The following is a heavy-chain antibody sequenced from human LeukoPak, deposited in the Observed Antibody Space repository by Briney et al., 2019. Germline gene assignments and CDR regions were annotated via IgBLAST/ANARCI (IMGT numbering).Heavy chain of an antibody. V-gene: IGHV4-39*01. CDR1: GGSISSSIYY. J-gene: IGHJ4*02. D-gene: IGHD6-13*01. Sequence: SETLSLTCTLSGGSISSSIYYGGWIRQPPGKGRGWIGTISYSGNTYYNSSLRSRVTMSVDTSKTQFSLKMRSVTAADTAVYYCARRTAAAGHDYWGQGTLVTVSS. CDR3: ARRTAAAGHDY. CDR2: ISYSGNT.